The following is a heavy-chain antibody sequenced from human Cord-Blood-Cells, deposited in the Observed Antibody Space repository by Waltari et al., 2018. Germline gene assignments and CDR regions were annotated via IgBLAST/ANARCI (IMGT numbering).Heavy chain of an antibody. CDR1: GGSFSGYY. D-gene: IGHD7-27*01. CDR3: ARVRKLGYVSRLDY. Sequence: QVQLQQWGAGLLKPSETLSLTCAVYGGSFSGYYCSWIRQPPGKGLEWIGEINHSGSTNYNPSLKSRVTISVDTSKNQFSLKLSSVTAADTAVYYCARVRKLGYVSRLDYWGQGTLVTVSS. CDR2: INHSGST. V-gene: IGHV4-34*01. J-gene: IGHJ4*02.